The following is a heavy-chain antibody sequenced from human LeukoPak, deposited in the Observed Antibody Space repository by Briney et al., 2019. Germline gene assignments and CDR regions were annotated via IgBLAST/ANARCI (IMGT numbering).Heavy chain of an antibody. CDR3: ARDSSGYFDY. J-gene: IGHJ4*02. D-gene: IGHD6-19*01. CDR1: GFTFSSYA. CDR2: ISYDGSNK. Sequence: GGSLRLSCAASGFTFSSYAMHWVRQAPGKGLEWVAVISYDGSNKYYADSVKGRFTISRDNSKNTLYLQMNSLRAEDTAVYYCARDSSGYFDYWGQGTLVTVSS. V-gene: IGHV3-30*04.